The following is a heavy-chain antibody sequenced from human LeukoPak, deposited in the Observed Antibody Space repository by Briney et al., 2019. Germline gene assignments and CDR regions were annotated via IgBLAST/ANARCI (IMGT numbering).Heavy chain of an antibody. CDR1: GASISSYY. Sequence: SETLYLTCTVSGASISSYYWSWIRQPPGKGLEWIGYIYYSGSTNYHPSLKSRITISVDTSKNQFSLKLTSVTAADTAVYYCARALGYYDTSAYYYPYYFDYGGQGTLVTVSS. V-gene: IGHV4-59*01. J-gene: IGHJ4*02. CDR3: ARALGYYDTSAYYYPYYFDY. CDR2: IYYSGST. D-gene: IGHD3-22*01.